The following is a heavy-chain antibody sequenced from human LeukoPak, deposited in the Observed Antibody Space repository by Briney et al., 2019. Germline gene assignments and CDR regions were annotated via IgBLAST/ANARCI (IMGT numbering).Heavy chain of an antibody. CDR3: ARTARGYDSSGLGSDWFDP. J-gene: IGHJ5*02. D-gene: IGHD3-22*01. Sequence: GGSLRLSCAASGFNFSDYYMSWIRQAPGEGLEWVSDISFSSTYTNYADSVKGRFTISRDNAKNSLYLQMNSLRAEDTAVYYCARTARGYDSSGLGSDWFDPWGQGTLVTVSS. CDR2: ISFSSTYT. CDR1: GFNFSDYY. V-gene: IGHV3-11*03.